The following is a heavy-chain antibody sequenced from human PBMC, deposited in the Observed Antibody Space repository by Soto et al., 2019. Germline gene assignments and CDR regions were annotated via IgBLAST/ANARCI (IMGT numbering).Heavy chain of an antibody. D-gene: IGHD5-18*01. CDR1: GGTFSKDA. CDR3: TRVLGYTFEPGKTRYYAMDV. J-gene: IGHJ6*02. Sequence: QVQLVQSGAEVKKPGSSVTVSCKTSGGTFSKDAINWVRQAPGQGLEWMGLLIPVFGSPIYAQKFQGRIRITADESTSTAFMDLSSLRRAATAVYYCTRVLGYTFEPGKTRYYAMDVWGQGTTVSVSS. CDR2: LIPVFGSP. V-gene: IGHV1-69*01.